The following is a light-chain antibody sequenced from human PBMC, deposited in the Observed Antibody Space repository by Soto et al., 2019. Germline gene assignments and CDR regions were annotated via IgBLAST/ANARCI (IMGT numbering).Light chain of an antibody. CDR3: QQYGSSPWT. J-gene: IGKJ1*01. CDR1: QSVSSSY. CDR2: GAS. Sequence: EIVLTPSPGTLSLSPVERATLSCRASQSVSSSYLAWYQHKPGQAPRLLIYGASSRATGIPDRFSGSGSGTDFTLTINRLEPEDFAMYFCQQYGSSPWTFGQGTKVDIK. V-gene: IGKV3-20*01.